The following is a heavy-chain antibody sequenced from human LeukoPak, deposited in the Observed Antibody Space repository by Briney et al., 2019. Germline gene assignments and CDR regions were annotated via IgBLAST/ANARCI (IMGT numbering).Heavy chain of an antibody. CDR3: AKDGRAPSGYYNY. V-gene: IGHV3-7*03. CDR1: GFTVSSNY. CDR2: IKQDTNEK. D-gene: IGHD3-3*01. J-gene: IGHJ4*02. Sequence: GGSLILSCAASGFTVSSNYMSWVRQAPGKGLEGVANIKQDTNEKYNVNSVKDRFTISRDNANSSLYLQMDSLRAEDTALYYCAKDGRAPSGYYNYWGQGTLVTVSS.